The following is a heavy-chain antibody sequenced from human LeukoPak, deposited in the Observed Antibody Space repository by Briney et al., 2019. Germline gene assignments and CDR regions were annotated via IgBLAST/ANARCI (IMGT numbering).Heavy chain of an antibody. CDR1: GFTFDDYA. Sequence: GGSLRLSCAASGFTFDDYAIHWVRQAPGKGLEWVSGISWNSGSIGYADSVKGRFTISRDNAKNSLYLQMNSLRAEDTALYYCAKVGGYTDYWGQGTLVTVSS. V-gene: IGHV3-9*01. J-gene: IGHJ4*02. CDR2: ISWNSGSI. D-gene: IGHD2-2*02. CDR3: AKVGGYTDY.